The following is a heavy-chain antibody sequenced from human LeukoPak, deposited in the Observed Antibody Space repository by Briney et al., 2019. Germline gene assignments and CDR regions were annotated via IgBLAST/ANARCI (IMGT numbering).Heavy chain of an antibody. Sequence: PGGSLRLSCAASGFTFDDYAMHWARHAPGKGLESVSGISWNSGSIGYADSVKGRFTISRDNAKNSLYLQMNSLRAEDTALYYCAKDMRMANLGFDYWGQGTLITVSS. J-gene: IGHJ4*02. CDR3: AKDMRMANLGFDY. D-gene: IGHD5-24*01. V-gene: IGHV3-9*01. CDR1: GFTFDDYA. CDR2: ISWNSGSI.